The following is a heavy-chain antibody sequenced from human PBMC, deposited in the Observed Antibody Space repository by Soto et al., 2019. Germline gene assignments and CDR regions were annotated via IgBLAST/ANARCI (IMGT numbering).Heavy chain of an antibody. J-gene: IGHJ4*02. CDR2: IYYSGSS. CDR3: ARDSDYYSSGSFDY. V-gene: IGHV4-31*03. CDR1: GDSISSSGYY. D-gene: IGHD3-10*01. Sequence: SEILSLTCSVSGDSISSSGYYWSWIRQRPGKGLEWIGNIYYSGSSYNNPSLKSRVTISVNTSKNQFSLNLRSVTAADTAVYYCARDSDYYSSGSFDYWGQGTLVTVSS.